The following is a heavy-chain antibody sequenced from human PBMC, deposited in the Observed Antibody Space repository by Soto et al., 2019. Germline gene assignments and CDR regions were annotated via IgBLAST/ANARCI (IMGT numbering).Heavy chain of an antibody. D-gene: IGHD6-13*01. CDR2: INHSGST. CDR1: GGSFSGYY. CDR3: ARQYSSSFDY. J-gene: IGHJ4*02. V-gene: IGHV4-34*01. Sequence: QVQLQQWGAGLLKPSETLSLTCAVYGGSFSGYYWSWIRQPPGKELEWIGEINHSGSTNYNPSLKSRVTISVDTSKNQFSLKLSSVTAADTAVYYCARQYSSSFDYWGQGTLVTVSS.